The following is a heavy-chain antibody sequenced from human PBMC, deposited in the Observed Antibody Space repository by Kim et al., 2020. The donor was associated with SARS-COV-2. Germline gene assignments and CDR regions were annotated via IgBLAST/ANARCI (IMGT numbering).Heavy chain of an antibody. CDR3: ARRENYYDSSGYRVDWFDP. D-gene: IGHD3-22*01. Sequence: SETLSLTCAVYGGSFSGYYWSWIRQPPGKGLEWIGEINHSGSTNYNPSLKSRVTISVDTSKNQFSLKLSSVTAADTAVYYCARRENYYDSSGYRVDWFDPWGQGTLVTVSS. J-gene: IGHJ5*02. CDR2: INHSGST. CDR1: GGSFSGYY. V-gene: IGHV4-34*01.